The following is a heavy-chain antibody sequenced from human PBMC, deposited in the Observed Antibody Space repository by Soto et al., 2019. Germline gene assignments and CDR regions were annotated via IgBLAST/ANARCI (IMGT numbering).Heavy chain of an antibody. J-gene: IGHJ5*02. V-gene: IGHV3-23*01. CDR1: GFTFSSYA. CDR2: ISGSGGST. CDR3: ASWYYYDSSGYYWFDP. D-gene: IGHD3-22*01. Sequence: EVQLLESGGGLVQPGGSLRLSCAASGFTFSSYAMSWVRQAPGKGLEWVSAISGSGGSTYYADSVKGRFTISRDNPKNTLYLQMNSLRAEDTAVYYCASWYYYDSSGYYWFDPWGQGTLVTVSS.